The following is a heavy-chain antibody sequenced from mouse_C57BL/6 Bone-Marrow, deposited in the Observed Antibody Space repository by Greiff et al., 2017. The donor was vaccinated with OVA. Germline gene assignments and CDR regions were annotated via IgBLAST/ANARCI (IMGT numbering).Heavy chain of an antibody. CDR2: ISDGGSYT. V-gene: IGHV5-4*01. CDR3: AREHDYDWFAY. J-gene: IGHJ3*01. CDR1: GFTFSSYA. D-gene: IGHD2-4*01. Sequence: EVQLQQSGGGLVKPGGSLKLSCAASGFTFSSYAMSWVRQTPEKRLEWVATISDGGSYTYYPDNVKGRFTISRDNAKNNLYLQMSHLKSEDTAMYYCAREHDYDWFAYWGQGTLVTVSA.